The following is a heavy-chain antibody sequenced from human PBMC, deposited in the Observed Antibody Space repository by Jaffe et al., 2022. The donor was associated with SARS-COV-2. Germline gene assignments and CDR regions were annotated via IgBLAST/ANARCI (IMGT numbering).Heavy chain of an antibody. J-gene: IGHJ3*02. CDR3: ARDGKATVVTLNDAFDI. CDR2: ISSSGSTI. V-gene: IGHV3-48*03. D-gene: IGHD4-17*01. Sequence: EVQLVESGGGLVQPGGSLRLSCAASGFTFSSYEMNWVRQAPGKGLEWVSYISSSGSTIYYADSVKGRFTISRDNAKNSLYLQMNSLRAEDTAVYYCARDGKATVVTLNDAFDIWGQGTMVTVSS. CDR1: GFTFSSYE.